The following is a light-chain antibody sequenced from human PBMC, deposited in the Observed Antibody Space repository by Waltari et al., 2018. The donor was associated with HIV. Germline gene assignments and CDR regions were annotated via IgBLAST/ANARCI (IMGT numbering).Light chain of an antibody. Sequence: EIVLTQSPGTLSVSPGERATLSCRASESLSSLYLAWYQHKPGQAPRLVIYGVSSRATGIPDRFSGSGSGTDFTLTISRLEPEDSAVYYCQQYVRSPLTFGGGTKVEIK. J-gene: IGKJ4*01. V-gene: IGKV3-20*01. CDR1: ESLSSLY. CDR2: GVS. CDR3: QQYVRSPLT.